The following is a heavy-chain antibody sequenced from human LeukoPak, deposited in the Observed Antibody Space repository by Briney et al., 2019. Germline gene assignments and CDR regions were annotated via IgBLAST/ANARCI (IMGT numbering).Heavy chain of an antibody. CDR2: ISYDGSNK. J-gene: IGHJ4*02. CDR1: GFTFSSYS. CDR3: ARGSYGDYESYFDY. Sequence: GGSLRLSCAASGFTFSSYSMNWVRQAPGKGLEWVAVISYDGSNKYYADSVKGRFTISRDNSKNTLYLQMNSLRAEDTAVYYCARGSYGDYESYFDYWGQGTLVTVSS. D-gene: IGHD4-17*01. V-gene: IGHV3-30*03.